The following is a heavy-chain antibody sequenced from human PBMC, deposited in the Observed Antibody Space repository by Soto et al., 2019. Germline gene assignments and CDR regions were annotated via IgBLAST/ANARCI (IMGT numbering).Heavy chain of an antibody. J-gene: IGHJ3*01. CDR1: GFTISGKKY. CDR3: ATWHEREHAYDV. Sequence: DVQLVESGGGLIQPGESLRLSCAAFGFTISGKKYVAWVRHAPGKGLEWVSALYDLDGSFYAASVKGRFTTSSDSSKTSVYLQMNELRPDDTAVYSCATWHEREHAYDVWGQGTTVTVSS. CDR2: LYDLDGS. D-gene: IGHD1-1*01. V-gene: IGHV3-53*01.